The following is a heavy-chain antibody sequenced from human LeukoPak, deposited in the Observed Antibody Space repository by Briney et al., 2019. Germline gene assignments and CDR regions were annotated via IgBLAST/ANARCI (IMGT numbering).Heavy chain of an antibody. CDR1: GGSFSGYY. D-gene: IGHD3-3*01. V-gene: IGHV4-34*01. CDR2: INHSGST. CDR3: ARANQYYDFWSGYLGSPYYFDY. J-gene: IGHJ4*02. Sequence: SETLSLTCAVYGGSFSGYYWSWIRQPPGKGLEWIGEINHSGSTNYNPSLKSRVTISVDTSKNQFSLKLNSVTAADTAVYYCARANQYYDFWSGYLGSPYYFDYWGQGTLVTVSS.